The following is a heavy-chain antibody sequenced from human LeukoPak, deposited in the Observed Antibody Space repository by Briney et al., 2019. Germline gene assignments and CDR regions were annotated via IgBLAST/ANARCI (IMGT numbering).Heavy chain of an antibody. CDR2: INHSGST. D-gene: IGHD2/OR15-2a*01. Sequence: SETLSLTCAVYGGSFSGYYWSWIRQPPGKGLEWIGEINHSGSTNYNPSLKSRVTTSVDTSKNQFSLKLSSVTAADTAVYYCARESTSSGLGYWGQGTLVTVSS. J-gene: IGHJ4*02. CDR1: GGSFSGYY. V-gene: IGHV4-34*01. CDR3: ARESTSSGLGY.